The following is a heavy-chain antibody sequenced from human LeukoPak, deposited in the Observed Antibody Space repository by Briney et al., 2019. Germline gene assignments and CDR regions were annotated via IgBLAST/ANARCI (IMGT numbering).Heavy chain of an antibody. D-gene: IGHD3-3*01. J-gene: IGHJ4*02. Sequence: ASVKVSCKASGYXFTDYYIHWVRQAPGQGLESMGWINPNSGGTSYAQKFQGRVTMTRDPSISTAYMDLSRLRSDDTSVYYCTRAYDFSSGYYFDYWGQGSLVTVSS. CDR1: GYXFTDYY. CDR3: TRAYDFSSGYYFDY. CDR2: INPNSGGT. V-gene: IGHV1-2*02.